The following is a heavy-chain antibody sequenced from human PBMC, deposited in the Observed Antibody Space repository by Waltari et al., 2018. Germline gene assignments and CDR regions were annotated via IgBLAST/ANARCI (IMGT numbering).Heavy chain of an antibody. V-gene: IGHV4-38-2*01. CDR2: IYHSGST. CDR3: ARGEMATSYFDY. Sequence: QVQLQESGPGLVKPSETLSLTCAVSGYSISSGYYWGWIRQPPGKGLEWIGSIYHSGSTYYNPSLQSRVTISVDTSKNQFSLKLSSVTAADTAVYYCARGEMATSYFDYWGQGTLVTVSS. J-gene: IGHJ4*02. CDR1: GYSISSGYY. D-gene: IGHD5-12*01.